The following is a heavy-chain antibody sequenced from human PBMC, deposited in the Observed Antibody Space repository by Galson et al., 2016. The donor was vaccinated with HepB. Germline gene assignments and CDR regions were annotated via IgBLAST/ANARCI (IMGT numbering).Heavy chain of an antibody. CDR3: ASPGFGDFDWCPRYGMDV. CDR2: IYYRGNT. CDR1: GGSISSSSYD. Sequence: SETLSLTCTVSGGSISSSSYDWGWIRQPPGKGLEWIGSIYYRGNTYYNPSLKSRVTISVDTSKNQFSLRLTSVTAADPAVSSCASPGFGDFDWCPRYGMDVWGQGTTGTVSS. J-gene: IGHJ6*02. V-gene: IGHV4-39*01. D-gene: IGHD3-9*01.